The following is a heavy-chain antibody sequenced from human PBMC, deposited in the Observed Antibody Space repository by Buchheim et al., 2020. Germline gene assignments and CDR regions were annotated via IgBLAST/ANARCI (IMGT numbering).Heavy chain of an antibody. CDR2: IWYDGSNK. J-gene: IGHJ6*03. Sequence: QVQLVESGGGVVQPGRSLRLSCAASGFTFSSYGMHWVRQAPGKGLEWVAVIWYDGSNKYYADSVTGRFTISRDNSKNTLYLQMNSLRAEDTAVYYCARTAPYYYDSSGRPKRYYYYYYMDVWGKGTT. CDR3: ARTAPYYYDSSGRPKRYYYYYYMDV. D-gene: IGHD3-22*01. CDR1: GFTFSSYG. V-gene: IGHV3-33*01.